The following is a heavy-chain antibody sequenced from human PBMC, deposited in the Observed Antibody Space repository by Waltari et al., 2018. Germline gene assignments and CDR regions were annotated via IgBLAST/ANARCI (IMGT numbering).Heavy chain of an antibody. D-gene: IGHD3-22*01. CDR3: ARGGGLYYNDGSGPIDY. CDR2: ISFDGSKI. CDR1: GFPFRTYG. V-gene: IGHV3-33*05. J-gene: IGHJ4*02. Sequence: QMVESGGGVVQPGRSLRLSCEVSGFPFRTYGMHWVRQAPGKGLGWVAFISFDGSKIKYGDSVKGRLTISRDNSRLFLQLNSLTAVDTAMYFCARGGGLYYNDGSGPIDYWGQGTLVTVSS.